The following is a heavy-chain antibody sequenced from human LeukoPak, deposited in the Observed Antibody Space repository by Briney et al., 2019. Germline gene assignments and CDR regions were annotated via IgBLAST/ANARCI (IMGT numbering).Heavy chain of an antibody. CDR1: GSTVSRYA. Sequence: GGSLRLSCAASGSTVSRYAMSLVRQAPGKGLEWLSAISESDGSTYYADSVKGRFTISRDNSKNTLYLQMNSLGADDTAVYFCAKDISQGYTFGSIEEDYWGQGTLVTVSS. J-gene: IGHJ4*02. CDR2: ISESDGST. V-gene: IGHV3-23*01. D-gene: IGHD5-18*01. CDR3: AKDISQGYTFGSIEEDY.